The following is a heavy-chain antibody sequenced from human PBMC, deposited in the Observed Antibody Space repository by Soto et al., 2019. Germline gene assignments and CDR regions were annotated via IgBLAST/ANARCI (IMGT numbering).Heavy chain of an antibody. CDR2: IYYSGST. CDR3: ARWGDYIWGSYRSPEDV. Sequence: SETLSLTCTVSGGSISSYYWSWIRQPPGKGLEWIGYIYYSGSTNYNPSLKSRVTISVDTSKNQFSLKLSSVTAADTAVYYCARWGDYIWGSYRSPEDVWGKGTTVTVSS. J-gene: IGHJ6*04. V-gene: IGHV4-59*01. CDR1: GGSISSYY. D-gene: IGHD3-16*02.